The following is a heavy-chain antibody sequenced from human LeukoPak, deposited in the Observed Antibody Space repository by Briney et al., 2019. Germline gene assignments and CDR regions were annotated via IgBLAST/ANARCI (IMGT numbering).Heavy chain of an antibody. CDR3: ASGYDSSGYYYSQY. V-gene: IGHV1-69*13. D-gene: IGHD3-22*01. J-gene: IGHJ4*02. CDR2: IIPIFGTA. CDR1: GGTFSSYA. Sequence: SVKVSCKASGGTFSSYAISWVRQAPGQGLEWKGGIIPIFGTANYAQKFQGRVTITADESTSTAYMELSSLRSEDTAVYYCASGYDSSGYYYSQYWGQGTLVTVTS.